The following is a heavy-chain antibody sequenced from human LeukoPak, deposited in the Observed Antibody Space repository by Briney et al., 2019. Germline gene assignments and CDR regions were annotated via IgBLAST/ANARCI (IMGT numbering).Heavy chain of an antibody. Sequence: PSETLSLTCAVYGGSFSGYYWSWIRQPPGKGLEWIGYIYYSGSTNYNPSLKSRVTISVDTSKNQFSLKLSSVTAADTAVYYCATIAAVNTKPYYYYYMDVWGKGTTVTVSS. CDR3: ATIAAVNTKPYYYYYMDV. CDR1: GGSFSGYY. J-gene: IGHJ6*03. V-gene: IGHV4-59*01. CDR2: IYYSGST. D-gene: IGHD6-13*01.